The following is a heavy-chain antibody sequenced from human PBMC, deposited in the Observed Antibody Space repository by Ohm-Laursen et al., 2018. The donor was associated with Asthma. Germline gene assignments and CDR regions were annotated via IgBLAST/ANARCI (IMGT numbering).Heavy chain of an antibody. D-gene: IGHD7-27*01. Sequence: SLRLSCTATGFTFRSYAMHWVRQAPGQGLEWLSCISAGGDTTYYADSVKGRFTISRDNSKNTLYLQMNSLRAADTAVYYCATFNWGSRGFDFWGQGALVTVSS. V-gene: IGHV3-23*01. CDR3: ATFNWGSRGFDF. J-gene: IGHJ4*02. CDR2: ISAGGDTT. CDR1: GFTFRSYA.